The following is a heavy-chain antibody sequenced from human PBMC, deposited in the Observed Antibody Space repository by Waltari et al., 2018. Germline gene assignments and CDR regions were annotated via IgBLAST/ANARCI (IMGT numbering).Heavy chain of an antibody. V-gene: IGHV1-2*07. CDR2: VNPDTGNA. CDR1: GYIFINYY. J-gene: IGHJ4*02. D-gene: IGHD6-6*01. CDR3: VRDRTTVAARPGDY. Sequence: QVVLVQSGAEVKKHGASVKVSCKASGYIFINYYLHWVRQAPGQGPEWMGWVNPDTGNANYAHKFWGRVTMTWDTSSNTAFMDLRDLKSDDTAVYYCVRDRTTVAARPGDYWGQGTLVTVSS.